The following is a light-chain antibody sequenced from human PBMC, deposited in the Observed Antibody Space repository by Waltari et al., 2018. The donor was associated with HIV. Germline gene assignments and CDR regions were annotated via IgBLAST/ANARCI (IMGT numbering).Light chain of an antibody. V-gene: IGLV2-23*02. CDR3: CSYAGSPYV. J-gene: IGLJ1*01. CDR2: EVT. Sequence: HSALTQPASVSGSPGQSITISCTGTSSAVGNYNLVSWYHQHPGKAPKRINDEVTRRPSGISNRFSGSKSGNTASLTISGLQAEDEADYYCCSYAGSPYVLGSGTKVTVL. CDR1: SSAVGNYNL.